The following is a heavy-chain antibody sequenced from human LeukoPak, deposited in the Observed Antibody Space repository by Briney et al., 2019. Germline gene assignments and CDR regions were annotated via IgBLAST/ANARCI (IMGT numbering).Heavy chain of an antibody. CDR2: IIPIFGTA. V-gene: IGHV1-69*13. Sequence: SVKVSCKASGGTFSSYAISWVRQAPGQGLELMGGIIPIFGTANYAQKFQGRVTITADESTSTAYMELSSLRSEDTAVYYCARAIVGASIVPGSFDYWGQGNLVTVSS. CDR3: ARAIVGASIVPGSFDY. D-gene: IGHD1-26*01. J-gene: IGHJ4*02. CDR1: GGTFSSYA.